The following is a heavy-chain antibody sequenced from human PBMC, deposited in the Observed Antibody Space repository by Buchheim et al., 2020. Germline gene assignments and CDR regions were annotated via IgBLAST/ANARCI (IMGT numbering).Heavy chain of an antibody. CDR1: GFTFSSYG. CDR2: ISYDGSNK. CDR3: AIGGYYDSSGYHYFDY. J-gene: IGHJ4*02. V-gene: IGHV3-30*03. Sequence: QVQLVESGGGVVQPGRSLRLSCAASGFTFSSYGMHWVRQAPGKGLEWVAVISYDGSNKYYADSVKGRFTISRDNSKNMLYLQMNSLRAEDTAVYYCAIGGYYDSSGYHYFDYWGQGTL. D-gene: IGHD3-22*01.